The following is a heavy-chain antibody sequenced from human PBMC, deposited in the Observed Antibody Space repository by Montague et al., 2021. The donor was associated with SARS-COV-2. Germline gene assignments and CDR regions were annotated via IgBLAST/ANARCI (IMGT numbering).Heavy chain of an antibody. CDR2: IHHGGST. V-gene: IGHV4-34*01. CDR1: GGSFSTYS. D-gene: IGHD3-10*01. CDR3: ARLGDGVVPSPILGVGPYYCYYMDV. Sequence: SETLSLTCAVHGGSFSTYSWNWIRQPPGKGLEWIGEIHHGGSTNYNPSLKSRVTISADTSKNHFSLKLTSVAAADTAVYYCARLGDGVVPSPILGVGPYYCYYMDVWGKGTTVTVSS. J-gene: IGHJ6*03.